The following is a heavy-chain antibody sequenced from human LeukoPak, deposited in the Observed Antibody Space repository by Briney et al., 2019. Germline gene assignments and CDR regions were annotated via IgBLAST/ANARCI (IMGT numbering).Heavy chain of an antibody. CDR3: AKDPTHFRVWDDYDSNVLNC. CDR2: INSDGSST. V-gene: IGHV3-74*01. CDR1: GFTFSSYW. D-gene: IGHD3-22*01. Sequence: PGGSLRLSCAASGFTFSSYWMHWVRQAPGKGLVWVSRINSDGSSTSYADSVKGRFTISRDNAKNTLYLQMNSLRAEDTAVYYCAKDPTHFRVWDDYDSNVLNCWGQGTLVTVSS. J-gene: IGHJ4*02.